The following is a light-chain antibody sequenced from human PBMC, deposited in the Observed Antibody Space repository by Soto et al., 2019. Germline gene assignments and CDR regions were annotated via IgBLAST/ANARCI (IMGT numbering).Light chain of an antibody. Sequence: EIVLTQSPGTLSLSPGERATLSCRASQSVSSSYLAWYQQKPGQAPRLLIYGASSRATGIPDRFSGSGSGPDFPLTISRLEPEDFAVYYCQQYGRSPLTFGQGTQVEIK. CDR1: QSVSSSY. V-gene: IGKV3-20*01. CDR2: GAS. CDR3: QQYGRSPLT. J-gene: IGKJ1*01.